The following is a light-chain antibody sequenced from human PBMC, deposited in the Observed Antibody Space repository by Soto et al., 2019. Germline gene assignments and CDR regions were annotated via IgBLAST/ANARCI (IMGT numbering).Light chain of an antibody. CDR1: SSDVGNYIY. V-gene: IGLV2-14*01. J-gene: IGLJ1*01. CDR2: EVN. CDR3: SSYTSNSTPFV. Sequence: QSVLTQPASVSGSPGQSITISCTGTSSDVGNYIYVSWYQHHPGKAPKLIFYEVNNRPSGVSNRFSASKSGNTASLTISGLQAEDEADYYCSSYTSNSTPFVFGTGTKVTVL.